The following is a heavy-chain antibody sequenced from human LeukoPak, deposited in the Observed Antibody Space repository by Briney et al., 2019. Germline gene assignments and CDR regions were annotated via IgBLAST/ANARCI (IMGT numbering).Heavy chain of an antibody. CDR2: IYYSGST. CDR1: GGSISSSSYY. V-gene: IGHV4-39*01. CDR3: ASITLRVLDY. Sequence: PSETPSLTCTVSGGSISSSSYYWGWIRQPPGKGLEWIGSIYYSGSTYYNPSLKSRVTISVDTSKNQFSLKLSSVTAADTAVYYCASITLRVLDYWGQGTLVTVSP. J-gene: IGHJ4*02. D-gene: IGHD3-3*01.